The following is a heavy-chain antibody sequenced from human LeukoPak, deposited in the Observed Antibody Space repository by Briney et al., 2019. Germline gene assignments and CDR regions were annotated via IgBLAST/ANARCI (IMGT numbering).Heavy chain of an antibody. CDR2: ISSSSSYI. J-gene: IGHJ4*02. V-gene: IGHV3-21*01. CDR3: ASGPVVVPAVADY. CDR1: GFTFSSYS. Sequence: GGSLRLSRAASGFTFSSYSMNWVRQAPGKGLEWVSSISSSSSYIYYADSVKGRFTISRDNAKNSLYLQMNSLRAEDTAVYYCASGPVVVPAVADYWGQGTLVTVSS. D-gene: IGHD2-2*01.